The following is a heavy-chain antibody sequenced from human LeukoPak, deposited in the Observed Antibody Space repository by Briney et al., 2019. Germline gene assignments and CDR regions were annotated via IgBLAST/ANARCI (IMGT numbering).Heavy chain of an antibody. CDR2: INHSGGT. CDR3: ARGPNPYGGKQSRRWFDP. Sequence: SETLSLTCAVYGGSFSGYYWSWIRQPPGKGLEWIGEINHSGGTNYNPSLKSRVTISVDTSKNQFSLKLSSVTAADTAVYYCARGPNPYGGKQSRRWFDPWGQGTLVTVSS. J-gene: IGHJ5*02. D-gene: IGHD4-23*01. V-gene: IGHV4-34*01. CDR1: GGSFSGYY.